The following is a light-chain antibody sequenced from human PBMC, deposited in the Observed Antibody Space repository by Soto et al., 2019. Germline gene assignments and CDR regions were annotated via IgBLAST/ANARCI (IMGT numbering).Light chain of an antibody. CDR2: DAS. J-gene: IGKJ5*01. CDR3: QQRSNWPPT. Sequence: EIVVTQSPPTVALSAGGRTTLNCRASQSVSSYLAWYQQKHGQAPRFLIYDASNRATGIPARFSGSGYGTDFNLTISSLETEDFAVYYCQQRSNWPPTFGQGTRLEIK. CDR1: QSVSSY. V-gene: IGKV3-11*01.